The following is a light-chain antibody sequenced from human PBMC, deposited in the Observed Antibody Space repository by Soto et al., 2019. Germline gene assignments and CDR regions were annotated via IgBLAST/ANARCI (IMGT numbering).Light chain of an antibody. CDR2: GAS. J-gene: IGKJ1*01. CDR1: QDISDD. CDR3: LQNHDYPRT. Sequence: AIQMTQSPSSLSASVGDRVTITCRASQDISDDVGWYQQTPGKAPKLLISGASRLQSVVPFRFSGSGSVAAFTRTITSLRPEDSAPYYCLQNHDYPRTFGQGTKVEI. V-gene: IGKV1-6*01.